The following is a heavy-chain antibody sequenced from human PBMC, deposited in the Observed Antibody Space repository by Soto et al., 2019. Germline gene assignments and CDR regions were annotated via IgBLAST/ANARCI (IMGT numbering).Heavy chain of an antibody. V-gene: IGHV1-69*02. J-gene: IGHJ3*02. Sequence: EASVKVSCKASGGTFSSYTISWVRQAPGQGLEWMGRIIPILGIANYAQKFQGRVTITADKSTSTAYMELSSLRSEDTAVYYCARPYNWNDGRDAFDIWGQGTMVTVSS. CDR3: ARPYNWNDGRDAFDI. D-gene: IGHD1-1*01. CDR2: IIPILGIA. CDR1: GGTFSSYT.